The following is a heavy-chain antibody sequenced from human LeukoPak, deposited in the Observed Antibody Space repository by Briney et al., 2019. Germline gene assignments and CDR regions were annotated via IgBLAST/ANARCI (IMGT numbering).Heavy chain of an antibody. J-gene: IGHJ4*02. CDR1: GLSFGTYY. CDR2: IKQDGSQT. D-gene: IGHD1-7*01. Sequence: GGSLKLSVTTPGLSFGTYYMTWVRQPPGKGLEWVATIKQDGSQTHYVDSVKGRFTISRDNAKNSLYLQMFSLRAEDTAVYSCARSTWNYYYWGPGTLVIVSS. V-gene: IGHV3-7*01. CDR3: ARSTWNYYY.